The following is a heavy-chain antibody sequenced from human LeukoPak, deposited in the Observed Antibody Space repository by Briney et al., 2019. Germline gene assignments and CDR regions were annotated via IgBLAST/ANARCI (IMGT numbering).Heavy chain of an antibody. Sequence: SETLSLTCTVSGGSVRSYYWSWIRQPPGEGLEWIAYIHNSGSTNYNPSLKSRVTMSVDASKNHFSLKLNSVTAADTAVYYCARDRYYGSGNNWLDPWGQGTLVTVSS. D-gene: IGHD3-10*01. V-gene: IGHV4-59*02. CDR1: GGSVRSYY. J-gene: IGHJ5*02. CDR2: IHNSGST. CDR3: ARDRYYGSGNNWLDP.